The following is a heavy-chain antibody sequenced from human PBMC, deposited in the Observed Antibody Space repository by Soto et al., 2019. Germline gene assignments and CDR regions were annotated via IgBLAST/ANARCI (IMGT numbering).Heavy chain of an antibody. CDR1: GFTFSDYY. CDR3: ARLRVGVNWYFDL. J-gene: IGHJ2*01. V-gene: IGHV3-11*05. D-gene: IGHD2-21*01. Sequence: QMQLVESGGDWVKPGGSLRLSCEASGFTFSDYYMSWIRQVPGQGLEWLSFISSSGSYIKYSDSMRGRLTVSRDNGKNSLYLQLHSLRVEDTAVYYCARLRVGVNWYFDLWGRGTMVPVSA. CDR2: ISSSGSYI.